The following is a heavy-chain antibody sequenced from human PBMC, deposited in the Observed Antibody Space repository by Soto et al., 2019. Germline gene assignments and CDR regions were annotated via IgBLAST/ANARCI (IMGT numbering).Heavy chain of an antibody. J-gene: IGHJ5*02. V-gene: IGHV4-30-4*01. CDR1: GNSISSNNNY. CDR3: ARGRGYSYGLDP. D-gene: IGHD5-18*01. Sequence: SENLSLTSTVSGNSISSNNNYWNWIRQPPGEGLEWIGFISYSGTTSYSPSLKSRVAISLDTSKNQFSLSLSSVTAADTAVYYCARGRGYSYGLDPWGQGTLVTVS. CDR2: ISYSGTT.